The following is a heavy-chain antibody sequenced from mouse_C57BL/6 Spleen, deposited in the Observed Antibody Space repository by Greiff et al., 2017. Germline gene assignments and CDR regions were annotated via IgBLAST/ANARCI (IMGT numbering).Heavy chain of an antibody. D-gene: IGHD2-4*01. CDR1: GFTFSDYY. CDR2: ISNGGGST. CDR3: ARHVGGDYGAMDY. Sequence: EVKVVESGGGLVQPGGSLKLSCAASGFTFSDYYMYWVRQTPEKRLEWVAYISNGGGSTYYPDTVKGRFTISRDNAKNTLYLQMSRLKSEDTAMYYCARHVGGDYGAMDYWGQGTSVTVSS. V-gene: IGHV5-12*01. J-gene: IGHJ4*01.